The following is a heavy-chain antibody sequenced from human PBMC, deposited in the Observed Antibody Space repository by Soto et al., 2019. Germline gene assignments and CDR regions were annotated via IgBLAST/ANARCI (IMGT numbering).Heavy chain of an antibody. CDR1: GGSFSGYY. CDR3: ARGVGFGESRPYNWFDP. V-gene: IGHV4-34*01. CDR2: INHSGST. D-gene: IGHD3-10*01. J-gene: IGHJ5*02. Sequence: SETLSLTCAVYGGSFSGYYWSWIRQPPGKGLEWIGEINHSGSTNYNPSLKSRVTISVDTSKNQFSLKLSSVTAADTAVYYCARGVGFGESRPYNWFDPWGQGTLVTVPQ.